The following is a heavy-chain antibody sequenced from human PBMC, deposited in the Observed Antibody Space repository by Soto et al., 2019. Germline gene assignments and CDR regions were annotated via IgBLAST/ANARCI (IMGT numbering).Heavy chain of an antibody. D-gene: IGHD5-18*01. V-gene: IGHV4-59*03. CDR1: GSSISGYY. Sequence: SETLSLTCTVSGSSISGYYWSWLRQTPGKGLEWIAYIFYSGSTNYNPSLKSRVTISADTSRTQFSLKLTAVTAADTAVYYCARSGNSNGLVFDYWGQGTLVTVS. J-gene: IGHJ4*02. CDR2: IFYSGST. CDR3: ARSGNSNGLVFDY.